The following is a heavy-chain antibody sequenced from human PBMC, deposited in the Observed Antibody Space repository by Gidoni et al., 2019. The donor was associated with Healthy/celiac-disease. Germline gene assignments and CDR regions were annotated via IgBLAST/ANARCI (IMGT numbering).Heavy chain of an antibody. CDR3: AKDMVVAAPGDDAFDI. Sequence: EVQLLESGGGLVQPGGSLRLSCAASGFTFSSYAMSWVRPAPGKGLEWVSAISGSGGSTYYADSVKGRFTISRDNSKNTLYLQMNSLRAEDTAVYYCAKDMVVAAPGDDAFDIWGQGTMVTVSS. CDR2: ISGSGGST. CDR1: GFTFSSYA. D-gene: IGHD2-15*01. V-gene: IGHV3-23*01. J-gene: IGHJ3*02.